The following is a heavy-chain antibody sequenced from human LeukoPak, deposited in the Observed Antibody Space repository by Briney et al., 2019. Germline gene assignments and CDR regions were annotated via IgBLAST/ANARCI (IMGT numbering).Heavy chain of an antibody. Sequence: GGALILSCTASRFTFGDYAMSRARQAPGKGVGLVGFFRSKAYGGTTEYAASVKGRFTISRDDSKSIAYLQMNSLKTEDTAVYYCTRDTAGYCSGGSCSLGQGTLVTVSS. D-gene: IGHD2-15*01. V-gene: IGHV3-49*04. CDR3: TRDTAGYCSGGSCS. CDR1: RFTFGDYA. CDR2: FRSKAYGGTT. J-gene: IGHJ5*02.